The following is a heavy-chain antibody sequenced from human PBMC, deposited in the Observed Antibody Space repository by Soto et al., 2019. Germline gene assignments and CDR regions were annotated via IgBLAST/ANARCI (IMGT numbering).Heavy chain of an antibody. CDR1: VGSFGGYY. CDR2: INHSGST. V-gene: IGHV4-34*01. J-gene: IGHJ5*02. CDR3: AGCKRGRGIVVVVAATQWFDP. D-gene: IGHD2-15*01. Sequence: SETLSLTGSVDVGSFGGYYWSWIRQPPGKGLEWLGEINHSGSTNYNPSLKSRVTISVDTSKNQFSLKLSAVTAADTAVYYCAGCKRGRGIVVVVAATQWFDPWGPGTLVTVSS.